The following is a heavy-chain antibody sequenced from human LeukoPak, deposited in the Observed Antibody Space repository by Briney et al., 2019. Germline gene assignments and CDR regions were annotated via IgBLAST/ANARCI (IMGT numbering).Heavy chain of an antibody. CDR3: ARARGYYDSSGYIDY. D-gene: IGHD3-22*01. J-gene: IGHJ4*02. V-gene: IGHV3-11*01. CDR1: GFTFSTYW. CDR2: ISSSGSTI. Sequence: AGGSLRLSCAASGFTFSTYWMSWLRLAPGKGLEWVSHISSSGSTIYYADSVKGRFTISRDNAKNSLYLQMNSLRAEDTAVCYCARARGYYDSSGYIDYWGQGTLVTVSS.